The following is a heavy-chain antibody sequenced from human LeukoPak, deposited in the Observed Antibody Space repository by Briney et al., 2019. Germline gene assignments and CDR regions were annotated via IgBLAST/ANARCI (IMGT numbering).Heavy chain of an antibody. CDR2: IYYSGST. D-gene: IGHD7-27*01. J-gene: IGHJ5*02. V-gene: IGHV4-31*03. CDR1: GGSISSGGYY. CDR3: ARELGMPPLFDP. Sequence: SETLSLTCTVSGGSISSGGYYWSWIRQHPGKDLEWIGYIYYSGSTYYNPSLKSRVTISVDTSKNQFSLKLSSVTAADTAVYYCARELGMPPLFDPWGQGTLVTVSS.